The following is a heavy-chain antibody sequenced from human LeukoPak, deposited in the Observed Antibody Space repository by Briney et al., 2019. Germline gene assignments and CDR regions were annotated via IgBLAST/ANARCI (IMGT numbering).Heavy chain of an antibody. J-gene: IGHJ3*01. CDR1: GFTFRTYG. D-gene: IGHD3-16*01. V-gene: IGHV3-30*02. CDR3: AKRADYYDSSRALYDAFDL. Sequence: PGGSLRLSCAASGFTFRTYGMHWVRQAPGKGLEWVTFIRYDGNAKFYADSVSGRFTISRDNSKNTLFLQLNSLRVEDTAVYYCAKRADYYDSSRALYDAFDLWGQGTMVTVSS. CDR2: IRYDGNAK.